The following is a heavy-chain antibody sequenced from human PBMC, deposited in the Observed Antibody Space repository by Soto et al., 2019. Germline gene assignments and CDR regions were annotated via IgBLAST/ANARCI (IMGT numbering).Heavy chain of an antibody. V-gene: IGHV3-9*01. J-gene: IGHJ4*02. Sequence: GGSLRLSCAASGFTFDDYAMHWVRQAPGKGLEWVSGISWNSGSIGYADSVKGRFTISRDNAKNSLFLQMNSLTAEDTAVYYCARVTLLYSSSFDYWGQGTLVTVSS. CDR1: GFTFDDYA. CDR3: ARVTLLYSSSFDY. D-gene: IGHD6-6*01. CDR2: ISWNSGSI.